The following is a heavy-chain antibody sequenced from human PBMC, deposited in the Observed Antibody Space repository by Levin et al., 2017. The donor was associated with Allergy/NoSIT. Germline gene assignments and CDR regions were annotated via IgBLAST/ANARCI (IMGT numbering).Heavy chain of an antibody. D-gene: IGHD4-17*01. CDR2: ISSSSSII. J-gene: IGHJ6*02. Sequence: GESLKISCAASEFTFSSYSMNWVRQAPGKGLEWVSYISSSSSIIYYADSVKGRFTISRDNAKNSLYLQMNSLRAEDTAVYYCARQTVTTFRSFNYYYGMDVWGQGTTVTVSS. V-gene: IGHV3-21*01. CDR3: ARQTVTTFRSFNYYYGMDV. CDR1: EFTFSSYS.